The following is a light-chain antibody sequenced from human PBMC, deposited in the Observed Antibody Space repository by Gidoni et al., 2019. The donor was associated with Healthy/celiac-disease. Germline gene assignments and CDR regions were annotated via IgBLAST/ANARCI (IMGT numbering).Light chain of an antibody. Sequence: EIVLTQSPATLSLSPGKRATLSCRASQSVSSYLAWYQQKPGQAPRLLIYDASNRATGIPARCSGSGSGTDFTLTISSLEPEDFAVYYCQQRSNWPLTFGGGTKVEIK. CDR3: QQRSNWPLT. J-gene: IGKJ4*01. V-gene: IGKV3-11*01. CDR2: DAS. CDR1: QSVSSY.